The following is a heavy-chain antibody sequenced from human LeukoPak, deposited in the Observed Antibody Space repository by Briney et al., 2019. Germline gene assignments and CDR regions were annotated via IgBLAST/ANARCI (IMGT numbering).Heavy chain of an antibody. D-gene: IGHD1-26*01. CDR2: INHSGST. CDR3: AGLKWELLPAWFDP. V-gene: IGHV4-34*08. J-gene: IGHJ5*02. Sequence: GSLRLSCAASGFTFSSYTMHWVRQAPGKGLEWIGEINHSGSTNYNPSLKSRVTISVDTSKNQFSLKLSSVTAADTAVYYCAGLKWELLPAWFDPWGQGTLVTVS. CDR1: GFTFSSYT.